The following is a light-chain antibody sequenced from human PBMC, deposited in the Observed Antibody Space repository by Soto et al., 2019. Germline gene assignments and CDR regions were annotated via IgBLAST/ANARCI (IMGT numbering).Light chain of an antibody. CDR3: QQHGTT. Sequence: EIVMTQSPVTLSASPGERVSLSCRASQSVDINLAWYQQKPGQAPRLLIYGASSRATGIPDRFSGSGSGTDFPLTISRLEPEDSAVCYCQQHGTTFGQGTKVDI. V-gene: IGKV3-20*01. CDR2: GAS. J-gene: IGKJ1*01. CDR1: QSVDIN.